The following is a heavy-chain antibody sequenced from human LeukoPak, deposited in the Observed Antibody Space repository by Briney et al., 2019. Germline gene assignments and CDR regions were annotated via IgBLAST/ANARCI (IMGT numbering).Heavy chain of an antibody. CDR1: GGTFSSYA. Sequence: SVKVSCKASGGTFSSYAISWVRQAPGQGLELMGGIIPIFGTANYAQKFQGRVTITADESTSTAYMELSSLRSEDTAVYYCARASPPHYGSGSYSCFDYWGQGTLLTVSS. V-gene: IGHV1-69*01. J-gene: IGHJ4*02. CDR2: IIPIFGTA. D-gene: IGHD3-10*01. CDR3: ARASPPHYGSGSYSCFDY.